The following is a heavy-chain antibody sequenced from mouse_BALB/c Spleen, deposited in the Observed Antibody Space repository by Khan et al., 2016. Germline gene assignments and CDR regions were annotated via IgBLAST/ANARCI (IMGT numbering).Heavy chain of an antibody. CDR3: ARVRQAVDY. D-gene: IGHD2-14*01. CDR2: INSNGGST. J-gene: IGHJ4*01. CDR1: GFTFSTYA. Sequence: EVELVESGGGLVQPGGSLKLPCAASGFTFSTYAMSWVRQTPDKRLELVATINSNGGSTYYPDNVKARFTISRDNAKNTLYLQMSSLKSEDTAMYYCARVRQAVDYWGQGTSVTVSS. V-gene: IGHV5-6-3*01.